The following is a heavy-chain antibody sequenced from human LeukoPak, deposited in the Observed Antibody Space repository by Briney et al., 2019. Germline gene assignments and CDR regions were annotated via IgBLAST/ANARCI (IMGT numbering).Heavy chain of an antibody. D-gene: IGHD1-26*01. J-gene: IGHJ3*02. CDR3: ARDGRYSNDALDI. Sequence: GGSLRLSCAASGFTFSDYYMSWIRQAPGKGLEWLSYISSSSSYTDYADSVKGRLTISRDNAKNSLYLQMNSLRAEDTAVYYCARDGRYSNDALDIWGQGTMVTVSS. CDR1: GFTFSDYY. CDR2: ISSSSSYT. V-gene: IGHV3-11*05.